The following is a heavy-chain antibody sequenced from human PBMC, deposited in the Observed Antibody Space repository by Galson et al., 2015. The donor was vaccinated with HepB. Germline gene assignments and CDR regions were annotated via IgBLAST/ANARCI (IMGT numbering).Heavy chain of an antibody. J-gene: IGHJ4*02. D-gene: IGHD6-19*01. V-gene: IGHV3-30*02. Sequence: SLRLSCAASGFTFSSYGMHWVRQAPGKGLEWVALIRYDGSNKYYADSVKGRFTISRDNSKNTLYLQMNSLRAEDTAVYYCHLFPAGTTIFDYWGQGTLVTVSS. CDR3: HLFPAGTTIFDY. CDR2: IRYDGSNK. CDR1: GFTFSSYG.